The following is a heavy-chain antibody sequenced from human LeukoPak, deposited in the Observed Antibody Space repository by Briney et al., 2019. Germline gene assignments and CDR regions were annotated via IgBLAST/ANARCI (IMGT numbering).Heavy chain of an antibody. D-gene: IGHD4-17*01. J-gene: IGHJ6*02. CDR3: AREGDYGDYPDYYYYGMDV. V-gene: IGHV1-18*01. Sequence: GASVKVSCKASGYTFTSYGISWVRQAPGQALEWMGWISAYNGNTNYAQKLQGRVTMTTDTSTSTAYMELRSLRSDDTAVYYCAREGDYGDYPDYYYYGMDVWGQGTTVTVSS. CDR2: ISAYNGNT. CDR1: GYTFTSYG.